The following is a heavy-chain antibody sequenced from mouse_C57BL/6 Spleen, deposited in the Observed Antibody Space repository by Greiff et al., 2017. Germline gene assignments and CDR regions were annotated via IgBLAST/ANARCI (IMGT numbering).Heavy chain of an antibody. CDR2: IHPSDSDT. CDR3: AIGTTVVAHYYAMDY. V-gene: IGHV1-74*01. J-gene: IGHJ4*01. CDR1: GYTFTSYW. D-gene: IGHD1-1*01. Sequence: QVQLKQPGAELVKPGASVKVSCKASGYTFTSYWMHWVKQRPGQGLEWIGRIHPSDSDTNYNQKFKGKATLTVDKSSSTAYMQLSSLTSEDSAVYYCAIGTTVVAHYYAMDYGGQGTSVTVSS.